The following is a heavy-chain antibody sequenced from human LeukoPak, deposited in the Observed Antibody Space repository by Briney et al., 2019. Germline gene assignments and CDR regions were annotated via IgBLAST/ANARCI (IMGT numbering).Heavy chain of an antibody. J-gene: IGHJ4*02. CDR1: GGTFSSYA. D-gene: IGHD4-17*01. CDR2: TIPIFGTA. Sequence: GASVKVSCKASGGTFSSYAISWVRQAPGQGLEWMGGTIPIFGTANYAQKFQGRVTITADESTSTAYMELSSLRSEDTAVYYCARAPDYGDYPYYFDYWGQGTLVTVSS. CDR3: ARAPDYGDYPYYFDY. V-gene: IGHV1-69*13.